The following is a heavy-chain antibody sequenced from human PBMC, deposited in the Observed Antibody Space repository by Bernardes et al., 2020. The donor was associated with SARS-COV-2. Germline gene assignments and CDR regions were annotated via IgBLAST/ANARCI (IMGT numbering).Heavy chain of an antibody. D-gene: IGHD3-3*02. CDR3: VRGSPPGISGGPWTSEY. CDR2: INTDGSTT. Sequence: GGSLRLSCAASGFTFSSYWMHWVRQIPGRGLVWLSRINTDGSTTNYADSVKGRFTISRDNAKNTLWLQMNNLRLDDRAVYYCVRGSPPGISGGPWTSEYWGQGTLVTVSS. CDR1: GFTFSSYW. J-gene: IGHJ4*02. V-gene: IGHV3-74*01.